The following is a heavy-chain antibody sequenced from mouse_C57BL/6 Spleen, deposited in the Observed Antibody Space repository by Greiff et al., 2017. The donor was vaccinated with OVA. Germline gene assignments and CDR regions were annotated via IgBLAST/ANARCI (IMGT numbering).Heavy chain of an antibody. V-gene: IGHV1-50*01. J-gene: IGHJ2*01. Sequence: QVQLKESGAELVKPGASVKLSCKASGYTFTSYWMQWVKQRPGQGLEWIGEIDPSDSYTNYNQKFKGKATLTVDTSSSTAYMQLSSLTSEDSAVYYCAREGILDDWGQGTTLTVSS. CDR2: IDPSDSYT. CDR3: AREGILDD. CDR1: GYTFTSYW.